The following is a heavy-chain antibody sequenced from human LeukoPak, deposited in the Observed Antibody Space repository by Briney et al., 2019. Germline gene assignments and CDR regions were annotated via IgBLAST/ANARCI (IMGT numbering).Heavy chain of an antibody. CDR1: GFTFSSYA. D-gene: IGHD3-3*01. J-gene: IGHJ1*01. V-gene: IGHV3-23*01. Sequence: PGGSLRLSCAASGFTFSSYAMSWVRQAPGKGLEWVSAISGSGGSTYYADSVKGRFTISRDNSKNTLYLQMNSLRAEDTAVYYCAKLVVRSGYLVPRFQHWGQGALVTVSS. CDR2: ISGSGGST. CDR3: AKLVVRSGYLVPRFQH.